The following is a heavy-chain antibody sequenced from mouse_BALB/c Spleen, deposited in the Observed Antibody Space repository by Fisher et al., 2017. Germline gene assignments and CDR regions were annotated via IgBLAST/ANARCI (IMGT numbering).Heavy chain of an antibody. Sequence: DKFKGKATLTVDKSSSTAYMQLSRLTSEDSAVYFCARSLLRYAMDYWGQGTSVTVSS. CDR3: ARSLLRYAMDY. J-gene: IGHJ4*01. D-gene: IGHD1-1*01. V-gene: IGHV1-84*02.